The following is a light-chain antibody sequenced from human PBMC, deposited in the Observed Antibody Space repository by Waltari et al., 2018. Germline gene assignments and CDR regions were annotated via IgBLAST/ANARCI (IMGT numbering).Light chain of an antibody. Sequence: IVLTQSPGTLSLSPGDRATLSCRASQTVSTIALSWYQQKPGQAPRVIIYSTYNRATGIPDRFSGSGSGTDFTLTINRLAPEDFAMYYCQQYDGIVVTFGGGTKVEI. J-gene: IGKJ4*01. V-gene: IGKV3-20*01. CDR1: QTVSTIA. CDR3: QQYDGIVVT. CDR2: STY.